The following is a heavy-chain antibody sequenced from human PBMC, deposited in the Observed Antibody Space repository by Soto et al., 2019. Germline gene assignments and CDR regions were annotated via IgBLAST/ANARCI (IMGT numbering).Heavy chain of an antibody. D-gene: IGHD6-19*01. CDR1: GFTFSCYA. J-gene: IGHJ4*02. CDR3: ARGPHSGWYAAAPYYFDY. CDR2: ISYDGSNK. Sequence: GGSLRLSCAASGFTFSCYAMHWVREAPGKGLEWVAVISYDGSNKYYADSVKGRFTISRDNSKNTLYLQMNSLRAEDTAVYYCARGPHSGWYAAAPYYFDYWGQGTLVTVSS. V-gene: IGHV3-30-3*01.